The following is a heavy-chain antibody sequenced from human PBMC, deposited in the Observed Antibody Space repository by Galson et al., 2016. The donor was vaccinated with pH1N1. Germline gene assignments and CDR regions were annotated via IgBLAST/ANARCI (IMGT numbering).Heavy chain of an antibody. CDR1: GFPFSHYY. V-gene: IGHV3-11*01. CDR3: ARDHFGWAFDV. Sequence: SLRLSCAASGFPFSHYYMGWIRQAPGKGLEWISYISRSDTTIYYADSVRGRFTISRDNAQNSLYLHMNSLRAEDTAVYYCARDHFGWAFDVWGQGTMVTVSP. D-gene: IGHD3-10*01. J-gene: IGHJ3*01. CDR2: ISRSDTTI.